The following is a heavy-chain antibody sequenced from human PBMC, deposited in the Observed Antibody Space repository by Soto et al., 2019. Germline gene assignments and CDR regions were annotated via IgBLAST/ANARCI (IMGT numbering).Heavy chain of an antibody. J-gene: IGHJ4*02. CDR3: ARAGVLGPPTNLDY. D-gene: IGHD2-8*01. Sequence: TSETLSLTCTVSGGSVSSGSYYWSWIRQPPGKGLEWIGYIYYSGSTNYNTSLKSRVTISVDTSKNQFSLKLSSVTAADTAVYYCARAGVLGPPTNLDYWGQGTLVTVSS. V-gene: IGHV4-61*01. CDR1: GGSVSSGSYY. CDR2: IYYSGST.